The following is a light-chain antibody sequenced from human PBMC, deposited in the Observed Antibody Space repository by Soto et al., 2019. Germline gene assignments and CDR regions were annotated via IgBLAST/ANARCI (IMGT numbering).Light chain of an antibody. V-gene: IGKV3D-20*02. J-gene: IGKJ3*01. CDR2: GAS. CDR1: QSVSSSY. CDR3: QQRSNWPL. Sequence: EIVLTQSPGTLSLSPGERATLSCRASQSVSSSYLAFYQQKPGQAPRLLIYGASNRATGIPARFSGSGSGTDFTLTISSLEPEDFAVYYCQQRSNWPLFGPGTKVDI.